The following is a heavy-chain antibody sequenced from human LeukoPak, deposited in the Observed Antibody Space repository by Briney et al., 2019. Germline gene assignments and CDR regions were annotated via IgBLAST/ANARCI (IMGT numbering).Heavy chain of an antibody. CDR2: ISSSGRTI. CDR1: GFTFSSYE. J-gene: IGHJ4*02. CDR3: ARRAIAEGFDY. D-gene: IGHD6-13*01. V-gene: IGHV3-48*03. Sequence: GGSLRLSCAVSGFTFSSYEMNWVRQAPGKGLEWVSYISSSGRTIYYADSVKGRFTISRDSAKNSPYLQMISLRVEDTAVYYCARRAIAEGFDYWGQGTLVTVSS.